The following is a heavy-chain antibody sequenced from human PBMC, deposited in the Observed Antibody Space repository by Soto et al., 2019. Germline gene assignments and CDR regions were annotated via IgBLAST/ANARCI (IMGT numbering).Heavy chain of an antibody. CDR3: ARSRKWYYDSSGSPRSYFDY. CDR1: GGTFSSYA. V-gene: IGHV1-69*06. J-gene: IGHJ4*02. CDR2: IIPIFGTA. Sequence: QVQLVQSGAEVKKPGSSVKVSCKASGGTFSSYAISWVRQAPGQGLEWMGGIIPIFGTANYAQKFQGRVRITADKSTSPAYMELSSLRSEDTAVYYCARSRKWYYDSSGSPRSYFDYWGQGTLVTVSS. D-gene: IGHD3-22*01.